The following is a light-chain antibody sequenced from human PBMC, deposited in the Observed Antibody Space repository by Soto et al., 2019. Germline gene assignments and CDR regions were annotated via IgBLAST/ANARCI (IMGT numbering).Light chain of an antibody. CDR3: QQYNSWPLT. CDR2: GAS. Sequence: EIGMTQSPATLSVSPGERVTLSCRASQSLRSNSAWYQQKPGQAPRLLIYGASTRATGIPARFSGSGFGTEFTLTISSLQSEDFAVYYCQQYNSWPLTFGGGTKVEIK. V-gene: IGKV3-15*01. CDR1: QSLRSN. J-gene: IGKJ4*01.